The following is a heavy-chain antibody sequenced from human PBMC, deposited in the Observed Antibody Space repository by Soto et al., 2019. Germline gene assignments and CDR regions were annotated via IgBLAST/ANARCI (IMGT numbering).Heavy chain of an antibody. Sequence: VASVKVSCKASGYTFTSYGISWVRQAPGQGLEWMGWISAYNGNTNYAQKLQGRVTMTTDTSTSTAYMELRSLRSDDTAVYYCARVEPRGYSNGAWFDPWGQGTLVTVSS. V-gene: IGHV1-18*01. D-gene: IGHD4-4*01. CDR2: ISAYNGNT. J-gene: IGHJ5*02. CDR3: ARVEPRGYSNGAWFDP. CDR1: GYTFTSYG.